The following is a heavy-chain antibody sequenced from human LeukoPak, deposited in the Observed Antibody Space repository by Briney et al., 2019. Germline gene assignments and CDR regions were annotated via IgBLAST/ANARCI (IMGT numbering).Heavy chain of an antibody. V-gene: IGHV4-59*01. CDR1: GGSISSNY. D-gene: IGHD3-16*01. CDR2: IYYSGST. J-gene: IGHJ3*02. CDR3: ARVRAIWDAFDI. Sequence: SETLSLTCTVSGGSISSNYWSWVRQPPGKGLEWIGYIYYSGSTNYNPSLKSRVTISVDTSKNQFSLKLSSVTAADTAVYYCARVRAIWDAFDIWGQGTMVTVSS.